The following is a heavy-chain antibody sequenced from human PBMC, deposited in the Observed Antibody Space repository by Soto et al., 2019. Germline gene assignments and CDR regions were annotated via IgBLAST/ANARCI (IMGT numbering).Heavy chain of an antibody. CDR1: GVTFSSYA. CDR3: ARVRRELGNYYYYGMDV. V-gene: IGHV1-69*13. J-gene: IGHJ6*02. Sequence: GASVKVSCKASGVTFSSYAISWVRQAPGQGLEWMGGIIPIFGTANYAQKFQGRVTITADESTSTAYMELSSLRSEDTAVYYCARVRRELGNYYYYGMDVWGQGTTVNVSS. D-gene: IGHD1-7*01. CDR2: IIPIFGTA.